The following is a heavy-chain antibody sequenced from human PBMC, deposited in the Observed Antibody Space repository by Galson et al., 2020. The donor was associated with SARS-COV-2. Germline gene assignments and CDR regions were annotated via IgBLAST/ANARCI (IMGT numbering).Heavy chain of an antibody. CDR1: GFTFSGHA. J-gene: IGHJ4*02. CDR2: IFFDGSEK. CDR3: AIDGQSSRGWAFDY. V-gene: IGHV3-33*01. Sequence: GGSLRLSCAASGFTFSGHAMHWVRQAPGKGLEWVAQIFFDGSEKYYGDSVRGRFTISRDSSKNTVYLQMNNLRVDDTAVYYCAIDGQSSRGWAFDYWGQGTLLTVSS. D-gene: IGHD6-19*01.